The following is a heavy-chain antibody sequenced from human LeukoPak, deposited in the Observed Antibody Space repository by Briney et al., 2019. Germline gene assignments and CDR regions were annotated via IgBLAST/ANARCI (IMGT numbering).Heavy chain of an antibody. CDR2: VEHDGTTK. D-gene: IGHD3-10*01. V-gene: IGHV3-30*02. J-gene: IGHJ3*02. CDR1: GFTFASLG. CDR3: AKEGDYYGSGSYRDGFDI. Sequence: GGSLRLSCTTSGFTFASLGMHWVRQAPGKGLEWVAFVEHDGTTKYYADSVKGRFTISRDSFKNTLYLQMNSLRPEDTAVYYCAKEGDYYGSGSYRDGFDIWGQGTRATVSS.